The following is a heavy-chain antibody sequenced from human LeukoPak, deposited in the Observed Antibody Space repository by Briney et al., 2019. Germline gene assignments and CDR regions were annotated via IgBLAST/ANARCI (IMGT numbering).Heavy chain of an antibody. Sequence: GGSLRLSCAASGFTFSSYAMSWVRQAPGKGLEWVTAISSSADNTYYAASVKGRFTISRDNSKNTVYLQMNSLRGEDTAVYYCAKLVGGSCYNSVDYWGQGTLVTVSS. J-gene: IGHJ4*02. V-gene: IGHV3-23*01. D-gene: IGHD3-10*01. CDR2: ISSSADNT. CDR3: AKLVGGSCYNSVDY. CDR1: GFTFSSYA.